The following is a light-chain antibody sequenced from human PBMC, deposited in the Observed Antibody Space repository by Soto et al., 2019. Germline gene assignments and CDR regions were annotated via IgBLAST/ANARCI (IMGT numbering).Light chain of an antibody. CDR3: QQYYSTPYT. V-gene: IGKV4-1*01. CDR1: QSVLYSSNNENY. J-gene: IGKJ2*01. Sequence: DIVMTQSPDSLSVSLGERATINCKSSQSVLYSSNNENYLAWYQQKPGQPPKLLIYWASTRESGVPDRFSGSGSGTDFTLTRSSLQADDVAVYYCQQYYSTPYTVGQGTKLEIK. CDR2: WAS.